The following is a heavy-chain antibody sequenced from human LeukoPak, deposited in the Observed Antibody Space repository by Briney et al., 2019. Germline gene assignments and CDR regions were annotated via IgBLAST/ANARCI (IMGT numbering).Heavy chain of an antibody. CDR3: AKDDSYYDSSGYSDY. CDR1: GFTFSSYA. D-gene: IGHD3-22*01. Sequence: GGSLRLSCAASGFTFSSYAMSWVRQAPGKGPEWVSAISGSGGSTYYADSVKGRFTISRDNSKNTLYLQMNSLRAEDTAVYYCAKDDSYYDSSGYSDYWGQGTLVTVSS. J-gene: IGHJ4*02. V-gene: IGHV3-23*01. CDR2: ISGSGGST.